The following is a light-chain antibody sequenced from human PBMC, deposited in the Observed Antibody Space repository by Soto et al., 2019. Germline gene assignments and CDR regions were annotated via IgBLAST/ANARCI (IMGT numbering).Light chain of an antibody. Sequence: EIVLTQSPATLSLSPGDRATLSCRASQTVSSYLAWYQQKPGQAPRLLIYDASSRATGIPARFSGSGSGTDFTLTITSLEPVDFAVYHCQQRSDWPSTFGGGTKVEIK. CDR2: DAS. V-gene: IGKV3-11*01. CDR1: QTVSSY. J-gene: IGKJ4*01. CDR3: QQRSDWPST.